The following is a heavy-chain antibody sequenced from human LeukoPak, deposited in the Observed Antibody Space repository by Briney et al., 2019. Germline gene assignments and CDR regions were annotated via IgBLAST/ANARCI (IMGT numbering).Heavy chain of an antibody. V-gene: IGHV3-7*01. CDR1: GFTFSSYW. CDR3: ASWTSGIAVAIQRNY. J-gene: IGHJ4*02. Sequence: GGSLRLSCAASGFTFSSYWMSWVRQAPGKGLEWVANIKQDGSEKYYVDSVKGRFTISRDNAKNSLYLQMNSLRAEDTAVYYCASWTSGIAVAIQRNYWGQGTLVTVSS. CDR2: IKQDGSEK. D-gene: IGHD6-19*01.